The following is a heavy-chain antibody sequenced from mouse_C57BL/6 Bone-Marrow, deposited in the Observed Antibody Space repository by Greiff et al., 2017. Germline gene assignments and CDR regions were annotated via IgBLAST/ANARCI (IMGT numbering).Heavy chain of an antibody. D-gene: IGHD2-4*01. V-gene: IGHV1-64*01. CDR1: GYTFTSYW. J-gene: IGHJ4*01. CDR2: IHPNSGST. CDR3: ARYYDYDGSLDLAMDY. Sequence: QVQLQQPGAELVKPGASVKLSCKASGYTFTSYWMHWVKQRPGQGLEWIGMIHPNSGSTNYNEKFKSKATLTVAKSSSTAYMQLSSLTSEDSAVYYCARYYDYDGSLDLAMDYWGQGTSVTVAS.